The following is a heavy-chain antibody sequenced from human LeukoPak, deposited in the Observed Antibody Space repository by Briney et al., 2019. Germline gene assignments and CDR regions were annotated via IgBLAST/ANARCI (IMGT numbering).Heavy chain of an antibody. V-gene: IGHV4-30-4*08. CDR3: ARHTFEGVVVVVAAYFDY. Sequence: TLSLTCTVSGGSISSGDFYWSWIRQHPGKGLEWIGYIYYSGTTYYNPSLKSRVTISVDTSKNQFSLKLSSVTAADTAVYYCARHTFEGVVVVVAAYFDYWGQGTLVTVSS. CDR2: IYYSGTT. CDR1: GGSISSGDFY. J-gene: IGHJ4*02. D-gene: IGHD2-15*01.